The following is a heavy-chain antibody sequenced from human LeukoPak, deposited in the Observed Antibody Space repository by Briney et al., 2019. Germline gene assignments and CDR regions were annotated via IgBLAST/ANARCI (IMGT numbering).Heavy chain of an antibody. D-gene: IGHD3-3*01. CDR3: ARDRITIFGVAQEPIPFDP. V-gene: IGHV1-46*01. Sequence: ASVKVSCKASGYTFTSYYMHWVRQAPGQGLEWMGIINPSGGSTSYAQKFQGRVTMTRDTSTSTVYMELSSLRSEDTAVYYCARDRITIFGVAQEPIPFDPWGQGTLVTVSS. CDR2: INPSGGST. J-gene: IGHJ5*02. CDR1: GYTFTSYY.